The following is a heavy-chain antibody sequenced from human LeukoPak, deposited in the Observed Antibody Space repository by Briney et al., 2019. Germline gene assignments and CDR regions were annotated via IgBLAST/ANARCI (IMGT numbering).Heavy chain of an antibody. Sequence: SETLSLTCAVYGGSFSGYYWSWIRQPPGKGLEWMGEINHSGSTNYNPSLKSRVTISVDTSKNQFSLKLSSVTAADTAVYYCARVKDIVVVPAAMHAFDIWGQGTMVTVSS. D-gene: IGHD2-2*01. CDR2: INHSGST. CDR3: ARVKDIVVVPAAMHAFDI. CDR1: GGSFSGYY. J-gene: IGHJ3*02. V-gene: IGHV4-34*01.